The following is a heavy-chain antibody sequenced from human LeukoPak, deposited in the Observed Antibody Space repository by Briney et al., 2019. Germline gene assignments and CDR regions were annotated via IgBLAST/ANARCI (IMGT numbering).Heavy chain of an antibody. D-gene: IGHD3-22*01. CDR1: GYTFTSYD. V-gene: IGHV1-8*03. J-gene: IGHJ4*02. CDR3: ARGPYLDYYDSSGENFDY. Sequence: GASVKVSCKASGYTFTSYDINWVRQATGQGLEWMGWMNPNSGNTGYAQKFQGRVTITRNTSISTAYMELSSLRSEDTAVYYCARGPYLDYYDSSGENFDYWGQGTLVTVSS. CDR2: MNPNSGNT.